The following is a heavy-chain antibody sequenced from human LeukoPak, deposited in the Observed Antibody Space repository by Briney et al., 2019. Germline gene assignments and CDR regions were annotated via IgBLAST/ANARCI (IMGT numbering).Heavy chain of an antibody. V-gene: IGHV3-48*01. CDR1: GFTFSSYS. Sequence: GGSLRLSCAASGFTFSSYSMNWVRQAPGKGLEWVSYISSSSSTIYYADSLKGRFTISRDNAKNSLYLQMNSLRAEDTAVYYCARGSRDSGWYMEARLDPWGQGTLVTVSS. J-gene: IGHJ5*02. CDR3: ARGSRDSGWYMEARLDP. D-gene: IGHD6-19*01. CDR2: ISSSSSTI.